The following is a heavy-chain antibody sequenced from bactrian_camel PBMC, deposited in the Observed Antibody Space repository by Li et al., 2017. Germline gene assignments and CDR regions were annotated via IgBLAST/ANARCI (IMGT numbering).Heavy chain of an antibody. D-gene: IGHD3*01. CDR1: GDTYTKYT. V-gene: IGHV3S61*01. Sequence: VQLVESGGGSVQAGGSLRLSCAGSGDTYTKYTIGWIRQAPGKEREGVASMYTLGSDGNTYYADSVKGRFTISRDNAKNTLYLQMNSLKIEDTAVYYCALGSSRQATMTARGKGTQVTVS. J-gene: IGHJ4*01. CDR2: MYTLGSDGNT.